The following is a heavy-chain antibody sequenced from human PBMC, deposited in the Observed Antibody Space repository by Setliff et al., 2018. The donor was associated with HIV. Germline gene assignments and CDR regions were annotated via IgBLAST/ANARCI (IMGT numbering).Heavy chain of an antibody. V-gene: IGHV3-30*02. CDR3: AKQSLYNSGWAMQQVVPGY. CDR1: GFTFSIYG. D-gene: IGHD6-19*01. CDR2: IQYDGSNK. Sequence: GGSLRLSCAASGFTFSIYGMHWVRQAPGKGLEWVAFIQYDGSNKYYGDSVKGRFNISRDNSKNTLYLQMNSLRTEDTAVYYCAKQSLYNSGWAMQQVVPGYWGQGALVTVSS. J-gene: IGHJ4*02.